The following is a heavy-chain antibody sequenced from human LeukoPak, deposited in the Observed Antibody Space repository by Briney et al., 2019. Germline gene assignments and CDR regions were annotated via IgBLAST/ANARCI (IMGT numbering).Heavy chain of an antibody. CDR2: IQDSGNS. Sequence: SETLSLTCVVFGDSFTGYAWSWVRQAPGKGLEWIGEIQDSGNSNYNPSLKSRVTISIDTSKNQFSLRLTSVTAADTAVYYCARDVAYCSGGSCYSHDFDIWGQGTMVTVSS. V-gene: IGHV4-34*01. CDR1: GDSFTGYA. D-gene: IGHD2-15*01. J-gene: IGHJ3*02. CDR3: ARDVAYCSGGSCYSHDFDI.